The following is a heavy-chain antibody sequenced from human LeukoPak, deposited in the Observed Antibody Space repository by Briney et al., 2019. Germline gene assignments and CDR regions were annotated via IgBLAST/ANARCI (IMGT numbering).Heavy chain of an antibody. CDR3: ARVGEGAAKD. D-gene: IGHD1-26*01. CDR2: IYSVGST. J-gene: IGHJ4*02. V-gene: IGHV3-53*01. Sequence: PGGSLRLSCAASGFTFSSYGMHWVRQAPGKGLEWVSVIYSVGSTYYADSVKGRFTISRDNSKNTLYLQMNSLRAEDTAVYYCARVGEGAAKDWGQGTLVTVSS. CDR1: GFTFSSYG.